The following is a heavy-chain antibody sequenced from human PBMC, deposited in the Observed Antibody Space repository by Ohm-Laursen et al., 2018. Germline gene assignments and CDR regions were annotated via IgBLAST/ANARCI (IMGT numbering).Heavy chain of an antibody. J-gene: IGHJ4*02. CDR1: GFTFSDYY. D-gene: IGHD6-19*01. CDR3: AKRGSQWLETEGSNPRPYYFDY. V-gene: IGHV3-23*01. Sequence: SLRLSCAAPGFTFSDYYMSWVRQAPGKGLEWVSAISGSGGSTYYADSVKGRFTISRDNSKNTLYLQMNSLRAEDTAVYYCAKRGSQWLETEGSNPRPYYFDYWGQGTLVTVSS. CDR2: ISGSGGST.